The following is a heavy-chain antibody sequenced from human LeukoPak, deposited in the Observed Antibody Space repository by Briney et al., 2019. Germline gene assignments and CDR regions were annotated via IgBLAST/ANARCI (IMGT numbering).Heavy chain of an antibody. CDR1: GFTFSSYW. Sequence: GGSLRLSCAASGFTFSSYWMSWVRQAPGKGLEWVSNIKQDGSEKYYVDSVKGRFTISRDNAKNSLYLQMNSLRAEDTAVYYCARAGGPNGRLPRGHWGQGTLVTVSS. J-gene: IGHJ4*02. D-gene: IGHD2-21*01. CDR2: IKQDGSEK. V-gene: IGHV3-7*01. CDR3: ARAGGPNGRLPRGH.